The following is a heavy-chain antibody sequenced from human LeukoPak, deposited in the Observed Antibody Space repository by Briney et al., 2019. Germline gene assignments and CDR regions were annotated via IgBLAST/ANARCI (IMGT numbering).Heavy chain of an antibody. V-gene: IGHV1-69*01. CDR3: AKDKISGDGKWCFDL. D-gene: IGHD7-27*01. CDR1: GGTFSSYA. J-gene: IGHJ2*01. Sequence: SVKVSCKASGGTFSSYAISWVRQAPGQGLEWMGGIIPIFGTANYAQKFQGRVTITADESTSTAYMELSSLRSEDTAVYYCAKDKISGDGKWCFDLWGRGTLVTVSS. CDR2: IIPIFGTA.